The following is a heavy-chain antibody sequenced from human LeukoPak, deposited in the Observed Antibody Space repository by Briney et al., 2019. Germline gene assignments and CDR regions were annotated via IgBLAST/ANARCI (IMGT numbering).Heavy chain of an antibody. V-gene: IGHV4-59*11. J-gene: IGHJ4*02. D-gene: IGHD5-18*01. Sequence: PSETLSLTCTVSGGSISSHYWSWIRQPPGKGLEWIGYIYYSGSTNYNPSLKSRVTISVDTSKNQFSLKLSSVTAADTAVYYCARATAMVTRVFDYWGQGTLVTVPS. CDR1: GGSISSHY. CDR2: IYYSGST. CDR3: ARATAMVTRVFDY.